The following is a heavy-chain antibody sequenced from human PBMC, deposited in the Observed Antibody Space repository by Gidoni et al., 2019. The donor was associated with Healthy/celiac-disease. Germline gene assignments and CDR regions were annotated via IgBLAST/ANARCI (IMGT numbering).Heavy chain of an antibody. CDR3: ARTITIFGVAPDY. CDR1: GFTFSDYY. V-gene: IGHV3-11*06. J-gene: IGHJ4*02. Sequence: QVQLVESGGGLVKPGGSLRLSCAASGFTFSDYYMSWIRQAPGKGLEWVSYISSSSSYTNYADSVKGRFTISRDNAKNSLYLQMNSLRVEDTAVYYCARTITIFGVAPDYWGQGTLVTVSS. D-gene: IGHD3-3*01. CDR2: ISSSSSYT.